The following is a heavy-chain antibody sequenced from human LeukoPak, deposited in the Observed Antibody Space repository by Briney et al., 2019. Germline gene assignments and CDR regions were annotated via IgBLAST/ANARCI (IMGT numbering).Heavy chain of an antibody. Sequence: PGGSLRLSCAASGFTFSSYSMNWVRQAPGKGLEWVSSISSSSSYIYYADSVKGRFTISRDNAKNSLYLQMNSLRAEDTAVYYCARDSRFTVTVGYWGQGTLVTVSS. CDR2: ISSSSSYI. J-gene: IGHJ4*02. D-gene: IGHD4-17*01. CDR3: ARDSRFTVTVGY. V-gene: IGHV3-21*04. CDR1: GFTFSSYS.